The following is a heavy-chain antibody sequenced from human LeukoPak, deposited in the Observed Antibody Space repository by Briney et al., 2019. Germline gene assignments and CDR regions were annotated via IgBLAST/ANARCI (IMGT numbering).Heavy chain of an antibody. V-gene: IGHV3-74*01. CDR2: IYNDGSSR. D-gene: IGHD2-15*01. CDR3: SRSRDSGAFYFDS. Sequence: GGSLSLSCAASGFTISAYWMHWVRQAPGKGQVWVSRIYNDGSSRSYADSVKGRFTISRDNAKNTLYLQMNSLRAEDTALYFCSRSRDSGAFYFDSWGEGALVTVSS. J-gene: IGHJ4*02. CDR1: GFTISAYW.